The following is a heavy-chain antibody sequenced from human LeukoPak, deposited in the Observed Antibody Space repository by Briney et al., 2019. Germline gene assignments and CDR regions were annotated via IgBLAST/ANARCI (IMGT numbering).Heavy chain of an antibody. V-gene: IGHV4-34*01. D-gene: IGHD5-24*01. J-gene: IGHJ4*02. CDR3: ARAWGDGYNPKYDFDY. CDR1: GGSFSGYY. CDR2: INHSGST. Sequence: SETLSLTCAVYGGSFSGYYWSWIRQPPGKGLEWIGEINHSGSTNYNPSLKSRATISEDTSKNQFSLKLSSVTAADTAVYYCARAWGDGYNPKYDFDYWGQGTLVTVSS.